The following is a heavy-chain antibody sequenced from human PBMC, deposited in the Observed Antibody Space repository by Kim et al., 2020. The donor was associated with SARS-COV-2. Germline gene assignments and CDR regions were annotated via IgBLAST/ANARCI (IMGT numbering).Heavy chain of an antibody. V-gene: IGHV1-3*01. CDR2: INAGNGNT. CDR1: GYTFTSYA. D-gene: IGHD2-2*01. J-gene: IGHJ5*02. CDR3: ARGSCSSTSCLMGGNWFDP. Sequence: ASVKVSCKASGYTFTSYAMHWVRQAPGQRLEWMGWINAGNGNTKYSQKFQGRVTITRDTSASTAYMELSSLRSEDTAVYYCARGSCSSTSCLMGGNWFDPWGQGTLVTVSS.